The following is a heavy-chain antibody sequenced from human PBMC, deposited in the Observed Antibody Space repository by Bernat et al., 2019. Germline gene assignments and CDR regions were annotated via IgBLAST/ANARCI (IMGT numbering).Heavy chain of an antibody. CDR1: GGSFSGYY. Sequence: QVQLQQWGAGLLKPSETLSLTCAVYGGSFSGYYWSWIRQPPGKGLEWIGEINHSGSTNYNPSLKSRVTISVDTSKNQFSLKLSSVTAADTAVYYCARGDAFDILGQGTMVTVSS. CDR3: ARGDAFDI. J-gene: IGHJ3*02. CDR2: INHSGST. V-gene: IGHV4-34*01.